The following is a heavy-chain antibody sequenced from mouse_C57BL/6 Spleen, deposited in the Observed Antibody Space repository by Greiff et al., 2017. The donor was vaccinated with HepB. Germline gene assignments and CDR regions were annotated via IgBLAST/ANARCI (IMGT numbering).Heavy chain of an antibody. CDR2: ICPGSGST. Sequence: QVQLQQPGAELVKPGASVKMSCKASGYTFTSYWITWVTQRPGQGLEWIGDICPGSGSTNYNEKFKSKATVTVDTSSSKAYMQLSSLTSEDSAVYYCSSPIVTTGYFDGWGTGTTVTVAS. CDR3: SSPIVTTGYFDG. D-gene: IGHD2-5*01. CDR1: GYTFTSYW. J-gene: IGHJ1*03. V-gene: IGHV1-55*01.